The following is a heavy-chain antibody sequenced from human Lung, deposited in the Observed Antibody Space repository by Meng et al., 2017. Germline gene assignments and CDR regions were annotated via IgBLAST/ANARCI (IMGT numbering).Heavy chain of an antibody. Sequence: QVQLQEWGAGLLKPSETLFLTCVVSGVSFSDYYRSWIRQPPGKGLEWIGEINHSGSTNYNPSLESRATISVDTSQNNLSLKLSSVTAADSAVYYCARGPTTMAHDFDYWGQGTLVTVSS. D-gene: IGHD4-11*01. CDR1: GVSFSDYY. CDR3: ARGPTTMAHDFDY. CDR2: INHSGST. J-gene: IGHJ4*02. V-gene: IGHV4-34*01.